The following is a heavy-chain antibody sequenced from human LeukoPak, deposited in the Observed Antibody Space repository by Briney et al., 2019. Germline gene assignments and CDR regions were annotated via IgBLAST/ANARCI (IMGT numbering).Heavy chain of an antibody. CDR3: ARVLGPWGFDY. CDR2: IYTSGST. Sequence: SETLSLTCTVSGGSISSGSYYWSWIRQPAGKGLEWIGRIYTSGSTNYNPSLKSRVTMPVDTSKNQFSLKVSSVTAADTGVYYCARVLGPWGFDYWGQGTLVTVSS. J-gene: IGHJ4*02. CDR1: GGSISSGSYY. D-gene: IGHD7-27*01. V-gene: IGHV4-61*02.